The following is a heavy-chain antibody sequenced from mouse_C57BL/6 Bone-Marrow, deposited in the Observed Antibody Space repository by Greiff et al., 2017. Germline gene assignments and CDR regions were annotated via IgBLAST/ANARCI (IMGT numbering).Heavy chain of an antibody. CDR1: GFTFSDYG. Sequence: VQVVESGGGLVKPGGSLKLSCAASGFTFSDYGMHWVRQAPEKGLEWVAYISSGSSTIYYADTVKGRFTISRDNAKNTLFLQMTSLRSEDTAMYYCATYGSLYYYAMDYWGQGTSVTVSS. D-gene: IGHD1-1*01. CDR3: ATYGSLYYYAMDY. V-gene: IGHV5-17*01. CDR2: ISSGSSTI. J-gene: IGHJ4*01.